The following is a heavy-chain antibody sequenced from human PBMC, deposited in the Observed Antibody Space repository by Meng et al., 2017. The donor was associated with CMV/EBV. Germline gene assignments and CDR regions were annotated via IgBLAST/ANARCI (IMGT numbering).Heavy chain of an antibody. Sequence: ASVKVSCKASGYTFTGYYMHWVRQAPGQGLEWMGWISAYNGNTNYAQKLQGRVTMTTDTSTSTAYMELRSLRSDDTAVYYCARDFDVDGRYLYGMDVWGQGTTVTVSS. CDR3: ARDFDVDGRYLYGMDV. CDR1: GYTFTGYY. J-gene: IGHJ6*02. V-gene: IGHV1-18*04. D-gene: IGHD3-9*01. CDR2: ISAYNGNT.